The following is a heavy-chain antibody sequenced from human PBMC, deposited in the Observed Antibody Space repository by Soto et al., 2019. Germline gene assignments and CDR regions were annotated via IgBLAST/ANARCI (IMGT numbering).Heavy chain of an antibody. CDR3: ARWSNNKVVDP. CDR1: GFTFRNHG. D-gene: IGHD1-1*01. J-gene: IGHJ5*02. V-gene: IGHV3-33*01. CDR2: IWYDGSNQ. Sequence: QVQLVESGGGVVQPGRSLRLSCAASGFTFRNHGMHWVRQAPGTGLEWVAVIWYDGSNQYYAESVKGRFTISRDNSKDTMYLQMNSLRDEDTAVYYCARWSNNKVVDPWGQGTLVTVSS.